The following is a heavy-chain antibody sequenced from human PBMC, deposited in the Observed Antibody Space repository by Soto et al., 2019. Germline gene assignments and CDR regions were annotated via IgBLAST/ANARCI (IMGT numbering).Heavy chain of an antibody. CDR1: GFTFSNYA. CDR3: AHHQKTAARQLGYFDY. CDR2: VGGSGSST. Sequence: GGSLRLSCAASGFTFSNYAMSWVRQAPGKGLQWVSGVGGSGSSTYYADPVKGRFTVSRDNSKSTLYLEMNSLRAEDTAVYYCAHHQKTAARQLGYFDYWGQGALVTVSS. V-gene: IGHV3-23*01. D-gene: IGHD6-6*01. J-gene: IGHJ4*02.